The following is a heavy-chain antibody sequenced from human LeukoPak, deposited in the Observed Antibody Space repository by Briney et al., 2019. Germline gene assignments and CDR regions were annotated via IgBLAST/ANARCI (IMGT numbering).Heavy chain of an antibody. CDR1: GGSISSSSYY. CDR2: IYYSGST. V-gene: IGHV4-39*07. Sequence: SETLSLTCTVSGGSISSSSYYWGWIRQPPGKGLEWIGSIYYSGSTYYNPSLKSRVTISVDTSKNQFSLKLSSVTAADTAVYYCARVSSGYDPYYFDYWGQGTLVTVSS. CDR3: ARVSSGYDPYYFDY. J-gene: IGHJ4*02. D-gene: IGHD5-12*01.